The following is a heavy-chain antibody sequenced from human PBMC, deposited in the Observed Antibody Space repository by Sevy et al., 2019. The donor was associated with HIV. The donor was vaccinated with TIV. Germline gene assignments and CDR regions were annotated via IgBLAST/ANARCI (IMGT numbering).Heavy chain of an antibody. CDR2: ISYDGSNK. Sequence: GGSLRLSCAASGFTFSSYAMHWVRQAPGKGLEWVAVISYDGSNKYYADSVKGRFTISRDNSKNTLYLQMNSLRAEDTAVYYCARGGEVVTAIADYWGQGTLVTVSS. V-gene: IGHV3-30-3*01. CDR3: ARGGEVVTAIADY. CDR1: GFTFSSYA. J-gene: IGHJ4*02. D-gene: IGHD2-21*02.